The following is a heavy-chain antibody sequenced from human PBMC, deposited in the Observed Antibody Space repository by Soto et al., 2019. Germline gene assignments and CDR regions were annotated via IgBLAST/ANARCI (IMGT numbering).Heavy chain of an antibody. CDR2: ISSGGATI. V-gene: IGHV3-48*03. D-gene: IGHD3-16*01. J-gene: IGHJ3*02. CDR1: GFTFGPYE. Sequence: EVQLVESGGGLVQPGGSLRLSCGASGFTFGPYELNWVRQTPGKGLEWISYISSGGATISYADSVKGRFTISRDNARNSLFRQMNSLRAGDTAVYYCARGEGDAFDILGPGTVVTVSS. CDR3: ARGEGDAFDI.